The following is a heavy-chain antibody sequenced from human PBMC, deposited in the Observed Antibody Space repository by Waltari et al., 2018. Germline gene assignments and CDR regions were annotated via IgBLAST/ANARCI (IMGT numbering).Heavy chain of an antibody. V-gene: IGHV1-69*05. CDR3: ASGDYYDSSGYGSMDV. CDR2: ISPIVGTA. CDR1: GGTFSSYA. J-gene: IGHJ6*02. D-gene: IGHD3-22*01. Sequence: QVQLVQSGAEVKKPGSSVKVSCKASGGTFSSYAISWVRQAPGQGLEWMGGISPIVGTANYAQKFQGRVTITTDESTSTAYMELSSLRSEDTAVYYCASGDYYDSSGYGSMDVWGQGTTVTVSS.